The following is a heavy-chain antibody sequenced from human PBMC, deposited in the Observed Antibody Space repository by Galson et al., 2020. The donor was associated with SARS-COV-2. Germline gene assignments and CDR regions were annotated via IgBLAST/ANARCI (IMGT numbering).Heavy chain of an antibody. CDR2: IYYTGIT. CDR3: ARLISTYSLDWYFDV. Sequence: ETSETLSLTCAVSGGPISSHYWSWIRQPPGNGLEWIGYIYYTGITAYNPYLKSRLTISVDTSKNQFSLRLSSVTAADTAEYYCARLISTYSLDWYFDVWGRGTLVAVSS. CDR1: GGPISSHY. D-gene: IGHD2-21*01. V-gene: IGHV4-59*08. J-gene: IGHJ2*01.